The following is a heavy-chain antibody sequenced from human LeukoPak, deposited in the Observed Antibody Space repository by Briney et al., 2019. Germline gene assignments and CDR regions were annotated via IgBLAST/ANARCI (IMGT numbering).Heavy chain of an antibody. CDR3: AKRYGDSAGWFFDF. J-gene: IGHJ4*02. V-gene: IGHV3-23*01. Sequence: GESLKLSCEGSRYSFDSYAMTWVRQAPGKGLEWVSSINGGGDITYYAESVKGRFTVSRDNSKNTLFLQMNSLRAEDTAVFYCAKRYGDSAGWFFDFWGQGSLVTVSS. CDR1: RYSFDSYA. D-gene: IGHD6-19*01. CDR2: INGGGDIT.